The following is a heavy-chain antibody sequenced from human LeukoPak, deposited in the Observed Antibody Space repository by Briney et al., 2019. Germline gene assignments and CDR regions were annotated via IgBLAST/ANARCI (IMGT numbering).Heavy chain of an antibody. V-gene: IGHV4-34*01. CDR3: ARGGGNSGYYFDF. J-gene: IGHJ4*02. D-gene: IGHD4-23*01. Sequence: SETLSLTCAVYGGSFRGYYWSFWSFIRQPPGQGLEWIGEINHSGGTNYNPSLKSRVTISVDTSKSQFSLKLTSVTAADTAVYYCARGGGNSGYYFDFWGQGTLVTVSS. CDR1: GGSFRGYY. CDR2: INHSGGT.